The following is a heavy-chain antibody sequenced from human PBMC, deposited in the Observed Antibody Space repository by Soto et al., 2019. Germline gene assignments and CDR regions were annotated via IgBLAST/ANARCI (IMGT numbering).Heavy chain of an antibody. CDR3: ARRRGTGLNTGTYYGFGV. CDR1: GFTFNSFA. J-gene: IGHJ6*04. V-gene: IGHV3-23*01. D-gene: IGHD5-18*01. CDR2: ISASGGGI. Sequence: GGSLRLSCAASGFTFNSFAMSWVRQAPGKGLEWGSGISASGGGIYYPDSVRGRFTVSRDNSESTMFLHINSLRAEDTAVYYCARRRGTGLNTGTYYGFGVWGEVTTVPVSS.